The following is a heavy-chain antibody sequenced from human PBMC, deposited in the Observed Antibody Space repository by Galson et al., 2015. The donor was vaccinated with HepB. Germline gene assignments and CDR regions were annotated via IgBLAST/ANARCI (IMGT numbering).Heavy chain of an antibody. J-gene: IGHJ4*02. CDR3: ARDKVGSTWVYFDY. CDR1: GFAFSSFS. V-gene: IGHV3-21*01. Sequence: SLRLSCAASGFAFSSFSMNWVRQAPGKGLEWVSSIGSSSSYIYYADSLKGRFTISRDNAKNSLYLQMNSLRAEDTAVYYCARDKVGSTWVYFDYWGQGTLVTVSS. CDR2: IGSSSSYI. D-gene: IGHD1-26*01.